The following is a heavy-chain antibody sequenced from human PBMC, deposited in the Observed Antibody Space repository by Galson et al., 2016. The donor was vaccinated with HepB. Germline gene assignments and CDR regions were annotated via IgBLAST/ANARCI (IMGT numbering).Heavy chain of an antibody. Sequence: SLRLSCAASGFSFSTNNMNWVRQAPGKGLEWVSYISSGSTIYYADSVKGRFTISRDNAKHSLYLQMNSLRDEDTAVYYCARDALIGDKFYYYYGMDVWGQGATGTVSS. J-gene: IGHJ6*02. CDR2: ISSGSTI. D-gene: IGHD3-16*01. V-gene: IGHV3-48*02. CDR3: ARDALIGDKFYYYYGMDV. CDR1: GFSFSTNN.